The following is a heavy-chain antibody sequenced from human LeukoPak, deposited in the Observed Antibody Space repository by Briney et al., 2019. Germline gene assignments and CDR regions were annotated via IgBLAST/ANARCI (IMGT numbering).Heavy chain of an antibody. CDR2: INHSGST. CDR1: GGSFSGYY. D-gene: IGHD2-15*01. Sequence: SETLSLTCAVYGGSFSGYYWSWIRQPPGKGLEWIGEINHSGSTNYNPSLKSRVTISVDTSKNQFSLKLSSVTAADTAVYYCARGGRYCSGGSCYSRGGWFDPWGQGTLVTVSS. V-gene: IGHV4-34*01. CDR3: ARGGRYCSGGSCYSRGGWFDP. J-gene: IGHJ5*02.